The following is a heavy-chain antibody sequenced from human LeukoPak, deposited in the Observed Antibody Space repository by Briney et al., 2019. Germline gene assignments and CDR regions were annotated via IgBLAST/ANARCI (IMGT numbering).Heavy chain of an antibody. Sequence: ASVKVSCKASGYTVTSYYMHWVRQAPGQGLEWMGIINPSGGSTSYAQKFQGRVTMTRDTSTSTVYMELRSLRSDDTAVYYCARERGWDIVVVPAAIDRFDPEPVDYWGQGTLVTVSS. V-gene: IGHV1-46*01. CDR1: GYTVTSYY. D-gene: IGHD2-2*01. CDR3: ARERGWDIVVVPAAIDRFDPEPVDY. CDR2: INPSGGST. J-gene: IGHJ4*02.